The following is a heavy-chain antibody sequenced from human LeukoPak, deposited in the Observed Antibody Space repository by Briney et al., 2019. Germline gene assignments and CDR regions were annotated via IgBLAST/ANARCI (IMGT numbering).Heavy chain of an antibody. CDR1: GFSLYSSGVG. D-gene: IGHD6-19*01. CDR2: IYWDDDK. J-gene: IGHJ4*02. V-gene: IGHV2-5*02. CDR3: AHRRPGYLTGWDNSYFDN. Sequence: ESGPTLVIPTQTLTLTCTFSGFSLYSSGVGVGWIRQPPGRALEWLAVIYWDDDKRYNPSLRSRLTMSKDASRNQVFLVVANMDPVDTATYYCAHRRPGYLTGWDNSYFDNWGPGTLVTVSS.